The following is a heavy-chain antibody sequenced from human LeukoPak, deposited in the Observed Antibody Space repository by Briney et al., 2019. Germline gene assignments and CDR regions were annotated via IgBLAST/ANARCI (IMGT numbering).Heavy chain of an antibody. CDR2: IRYDGSNT. J-gene: IGHJ4*02. CDR3: AKGTTVTTFGY. CDR1: GFTFSSYG. Sequence: GGSLRLSCAVSGFTFSSYGMHWVRQAPGKGLEWVAFIRYDGSNTYYADSVKGRFTISRDNSKNTLYLQMDTLRAEDTAVYYCAKGTTVTTFGYWGQGTLVTVSS. D-gene: IGHD4-17*01. V-gene: IGHV3-30*02.